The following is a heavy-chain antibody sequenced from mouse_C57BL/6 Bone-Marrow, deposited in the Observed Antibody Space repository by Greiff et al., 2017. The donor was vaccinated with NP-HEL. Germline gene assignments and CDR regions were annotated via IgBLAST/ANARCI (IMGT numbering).Heavy chain of an antibody. V-gene: IGHV3-6*01. CDR1: GYSITSGYY. J-gene: IGHJ4*01. CDR2: ISYDGSN. CDR3: ARGRDYYGSSYAMDY. Sequence: ESGPGLVKPSQSLSLTCSVTGYSITSGYYWNWIRQFPGNKLEWVGYISYDGSNNYNPSLKNRISITRDTSKNQFFLKLNSVTTEDTATYYCARGRDYYGSSYAMDYWGQGTSVTVSS. D-gene: IGHD1-1*01.